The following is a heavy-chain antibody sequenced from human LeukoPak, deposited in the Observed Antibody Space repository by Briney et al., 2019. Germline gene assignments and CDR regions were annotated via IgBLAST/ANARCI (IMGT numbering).Heavy chain of an antibody. D-gene: IGHD6-19*01. CDR3: AGGAGAFDY. CDR1: GVSISPYY. Sequence: PSETLSLTCTVSGVSISPYYWSWIRQPPGKGLEWIGDIYCSGSTTYNPSLKSPVTISVDTSRNQFSLKLSSVTAADTAVYYCAGGAGAFDYWGHGTLVTVSS. CDR2: IYCSGST. J-gene: IGHJ4*01. V-gene: IGHV4-59*01.